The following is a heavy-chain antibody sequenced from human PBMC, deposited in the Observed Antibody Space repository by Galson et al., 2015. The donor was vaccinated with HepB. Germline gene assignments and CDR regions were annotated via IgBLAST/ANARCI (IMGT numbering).Heavy chain of an antibody. V-gene: IGHV1-69*13. D-gene: IGHD6-6*01. CDR1: GGTFSSYA. CDR3: ARDHIAARRDYYYYMDV. J-gene: IGHJ6*03. CDR2: IIPIFGTA. Sequence: SVKVSCKASGGTFSSYAISWVRQAPGQGLEWMGGIIPIFGTANYAQKFQGRVTITADESTSTAYMELSSLRSEDTAVYYCARDHIAARRDYYYYMDVWGKGTTVTVSS.